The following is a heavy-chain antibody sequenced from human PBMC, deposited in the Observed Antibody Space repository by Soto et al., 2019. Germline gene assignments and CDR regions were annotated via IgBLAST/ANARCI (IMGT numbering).Heavy chain of an antibody. CDR2: IYYSGST. V-gene: IGHV4-31*03. Sequence: TSETLSLTCTVSGGSISSGGYYWSWIRQHPGKGLEWIGYIYYSGSTYYNPSLKSRVTISVDTSKNQFSLKLSSVTAADTAVYYCARDMLAINAFDIWGQGTMVTVSS. J-gene: IGHJ3*02. CDR3: ARDMLAINAFDI. D-gene: IGHD2-8*01. CDR1: GGSISSGGYY.